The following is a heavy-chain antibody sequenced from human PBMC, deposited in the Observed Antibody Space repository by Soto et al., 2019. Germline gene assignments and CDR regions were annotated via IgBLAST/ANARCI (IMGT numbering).Heavy chain of an antibody. CDR1: VFTFDDNA. Sequence: QAVGSLRLSCAFSVFTFDDNAMHCVRQAPEKGLEWVSGINWKSDIGYADSVKGRFTISRDNAENSLYLQMNSLRAEDTALYYCAISQDRGGRTTFIYWGQGTQVILSS. V-gene: IGHV3-9*01. CDR3: AISQDRGGRTTFIY. J-gene: IGHJ4*02. D-gene: IGHD3-16*01. CDR2: INWKSDI.